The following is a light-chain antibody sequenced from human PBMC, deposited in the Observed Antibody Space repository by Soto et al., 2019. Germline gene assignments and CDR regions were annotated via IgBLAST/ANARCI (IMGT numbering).Light chain of an antibody. V-gene: IGKV3-20*01. CDR1: QSFSYY. CDR3: QQYGSSPTIT. Sequence: EIVLTQSPGTLSLSPGERATLSCRSSQSFSYYLAWYQQKPGQAPRLLIYGASSRATGIPDRFSGSGSGTDFTLTISRLEPEDFAVYYCQQYGSSPTITFGQGTRLEIK. J-gene: IGKJ5*01. CDR2: GAS.